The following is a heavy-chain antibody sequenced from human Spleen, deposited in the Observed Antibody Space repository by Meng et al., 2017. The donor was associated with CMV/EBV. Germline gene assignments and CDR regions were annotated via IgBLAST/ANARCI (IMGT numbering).Heavy chain of an antibody. Sequence: SETLSLTCTVSGGSISSSSYYWGWVRQPPGKGLEWIGSFYYSGNTYYNPSLKSRLTISVDTSKNQFSLKLSSVTAADTAVYYCARTAYYDVLTDNYYFDYWGQGTLVTVSS. CDR1: GGSISSSSYY. CDR3: ARTAYYDVLTDNYYFDY. V-gene: IGHV4-39*01. J-gene: IGHJ4*02. CDR2: FYYSGNT. D-gene: IGHD3-9*01.